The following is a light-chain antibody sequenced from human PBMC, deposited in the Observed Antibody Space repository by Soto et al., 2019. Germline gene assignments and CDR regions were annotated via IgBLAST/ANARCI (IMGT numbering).Light chain of an antibody. J-gene: IGKJ4*01. Sequence: EIVLTQSPGTLSLSPGERATLSCRASQSVSSSYLAWYQQKPGQAPRLLIYGASSRATGIPDRFSGSGSRTDFSLTLSTLEPGDFAVYYCQQYGGSPRTFGGGTKVEI. V-gene: IGKV3-20*01. CDR3: QQYGGSPRT. CDR2: GAS. CDR1: QSVSSSY.